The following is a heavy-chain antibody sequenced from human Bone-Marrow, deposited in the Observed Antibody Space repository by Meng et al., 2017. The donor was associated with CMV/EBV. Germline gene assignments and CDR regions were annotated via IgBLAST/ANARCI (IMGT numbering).Heavy chain of an antibody. CDR3: ARDKTTVTLYYYYYGMDF. D-gene: IGHD4-11*01. V-gene: IGHV1-2*02. CDR2: INPNSGGT. Sequence: ASVKVSCKASGYTFTGYYMHWVRQAPGQGLEWMGWINPNSGGTNYAQKFQGRVTMTRDTSISTAYMELSRLRPDDTAVYYCARDKTTVTLYYYYYGMDFWGQGTTVTVSS. J-gene: IGHJ6*02. CDR1: GYTFTGYY.